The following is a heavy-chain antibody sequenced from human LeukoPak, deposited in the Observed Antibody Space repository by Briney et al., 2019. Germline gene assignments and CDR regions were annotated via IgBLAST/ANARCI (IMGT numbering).Heavy chain of an antibody. CDR1: GGSITSYY. V-gene: IGHV4-4*07. CDR2: IHTSGST. Sequence: SETLSLTCTVSGGSITSYYWTYIRQPAGKGREGIGRIHTSGSTNYNPSLKSRVTMSVDTSKNQFSLNLSSVTAADTAMYYCAREFSGTSIAARVFDSWGQGTLVTVSS. D-gene: IGHD6-6*01. CDR3: AREFSGTSIAARVFDS. J-gene: IGHJ4*02.